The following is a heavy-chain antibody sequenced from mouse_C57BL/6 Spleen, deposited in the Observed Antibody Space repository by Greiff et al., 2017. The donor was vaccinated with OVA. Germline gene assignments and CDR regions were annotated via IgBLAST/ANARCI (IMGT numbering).Heavy chain of an antibody. D-gene: IGHD4-1*01. V-gene: IGHV1-69*01. CDR1: GYTFTSYW. CDR3: ARMGTGTGYYFDY. CDR2: IDPYDSYT. J-gene: IGHJ2*01. Sequence: VQLQQPGAELVMPGASVKLSCKASGYTFTSYWMHWVKQRPGQGLEWIGEIDPYDSYTNYNPKFKGKSTLTVDKSPSTAYMQLSSLTSEDSAVYYWARMGTGTGYYFDYWGHGTTLTVSS.